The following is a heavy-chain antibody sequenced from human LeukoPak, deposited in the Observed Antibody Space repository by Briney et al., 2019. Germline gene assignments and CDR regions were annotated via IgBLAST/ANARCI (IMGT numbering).Heavy chain of an antibody. V-gene: IGHV3-21*01. CDR2: ISSSSSYI. J-gene: IGHJ4*02. D-gene: IGHD4-17*01. Sequence: SPGGSLRLSCAASGFTFSSYSMNWVRQAPGKGLEWVSSISSSSSYIYYADSVKGRFTISRDNAKNSLYLQMNSLRAEDTAVYYCARDTHLITVNHFDYWGQGTLVTVSS. CDR1: GFTFSSYS. CDR3: ARDTHLITVNHFDY.